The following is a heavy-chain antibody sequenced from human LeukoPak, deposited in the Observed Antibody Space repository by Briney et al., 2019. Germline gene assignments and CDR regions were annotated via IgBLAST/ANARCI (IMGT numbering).Heavy chain of an antibody. V-gene: IGHV3-21*01. J-gene: IGHJ4*02. CDR3: ASDYSILTGYYD. D-gene: IGHD3-9*01. Sequence: GGSLRLSCAASGFTFSSYSMNWVRQAPGKGLGWVSSISSSSSYIYYADSVKGRFTISRDNAKNSLYLQMNSLRAEDTAVYYCASDYSILTGYYDWGQGTLVTVSS. CDR2: ISSSSSYI. CDR1: GFTFSSYS.